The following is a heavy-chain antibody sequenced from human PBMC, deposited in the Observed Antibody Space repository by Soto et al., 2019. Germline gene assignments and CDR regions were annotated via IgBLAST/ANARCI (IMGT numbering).Heavy chain of an antibody. Sequence: QVQLVQSGAEVKKPGASLKVSCKASGYTFTSYYMNWVRQAPGQGLEWMGIINPSGGSTSYAQKFQGRVTMTRDTSTSTVYMELSSLRSEDTAVYYCARDTYYYGSGSYGGYYYYGMDVWGQGTTVTVSS. D-gene: IGHD3-10*01. CDR2: INPSGGST. V-gene: IGHV1-46*01. CDR3: ARDTYYYGSGSYGGYYYYGMDV. CDR1: GYTFTSYY. J-gene: IGHJ6*02.